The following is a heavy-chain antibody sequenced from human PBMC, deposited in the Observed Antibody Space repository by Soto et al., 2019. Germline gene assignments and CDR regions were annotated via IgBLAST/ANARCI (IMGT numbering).Heavy chain of an antibody. V-gene: IGHV1-18*01. Sequence: ASVKVSCKASGYTFTSYGISWVRQAPGQGLEWMGWISAYNGNTNYAQKLQGRVTMTTDTSTSTAYMELRSLRSDDTAVYYCARGRSWYRLYYYYYLDVWGKGTTVTVSS. CDR1: GYTFTSYG. J-gene: IGHJ6*03. CDR3: ARGRSWYRLYYYYYLDV. D-gene: IGHD6-13*01. CDR2: ISAYNGNT.